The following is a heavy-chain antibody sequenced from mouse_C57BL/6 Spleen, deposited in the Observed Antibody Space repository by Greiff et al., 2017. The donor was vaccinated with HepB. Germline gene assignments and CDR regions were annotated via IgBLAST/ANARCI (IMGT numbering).Heavy chain of an antibody. CDR2: IRSKSNNYAT. CDR1: GFSFNTYA. J-gene: IGHJ1*03. CDR3: VRQDYGSSPGYFDV. D-gene: IGHD1-1*01. V-gene: IGHV10-1*01. Sequence: EVQLVESGGGLVQPKGSLKLSCAASGFSFNTYAMNWVRQAPGKGLEWVARIRSKSNNYATYYADSVKDRFTISRDDSESMLYLQMNNLKTEDTAMYYCVRQDYGSSPGYFDVWGTGTTVTVSS.